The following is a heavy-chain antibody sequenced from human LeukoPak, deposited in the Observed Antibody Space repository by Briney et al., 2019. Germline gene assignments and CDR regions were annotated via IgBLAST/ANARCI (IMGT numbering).Heavy chain of an antibody. CDR2: ISYDGSNK. CDR3: AKHTVNWYFDY. Sequence: GGSLRLSCAASGFTFSSYGMHWVRQAPGKGLEWVAVISYDGSNKYYADSVKGRFTISRDNSKNTLYLQMNSLRAEDTAVYYCAKHTVNWYFDYWGQGTLVTVSS. V-gene: IGHV3-30*18. J-gene: IGHJ4*02. D-gene: IGHD4-17*01. CDR1: GFTFSSYG.